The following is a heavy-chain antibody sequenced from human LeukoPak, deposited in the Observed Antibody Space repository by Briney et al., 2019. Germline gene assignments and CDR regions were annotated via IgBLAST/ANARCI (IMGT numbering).Heavy chain of an antibody. J-gene: IGHJ4*02. V-gene: IGHV3-30-3*01. D-gene: IGHD6-19*01. CDR2: ISSDETNK. Sequence: GGSLRLSCAASGFSFSSYAMSWVRQAPGKGLEWVAVISSDETNKYYADSVKGRFTISRDNSKNTLYLQMNSLRAEDTAVYYCASGSSGWPFDYWGQGTLVTVSS. CDR1: GFSFSSYA. CDR3: ASGSSGWPFDY.